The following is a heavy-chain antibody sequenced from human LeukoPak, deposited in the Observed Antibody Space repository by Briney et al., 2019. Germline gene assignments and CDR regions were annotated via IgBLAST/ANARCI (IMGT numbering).Heavy chain of an antibody. Sequence: SETLSLTCTVSGGSISSSSYYWGWIRQPPGKGLEWIGSIYYSGSTYYNPSLKSRVTISVDTSKNQFSLKLSSVTAADTAVCYCASGVPSWFDPWGQGTLVTVSS. CDR3: ASGVPSWFDP. J-gene: IGHJ5*02. V-gene: IGHV4-39*01. CDR1: GGSISSSSYY. CDR2: IYYSGST. D-gene: IGHD2-2*01.